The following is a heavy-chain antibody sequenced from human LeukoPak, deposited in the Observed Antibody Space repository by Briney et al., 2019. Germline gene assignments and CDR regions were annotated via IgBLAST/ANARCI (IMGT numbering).Heavy chain of an antibody. Sequence: ASVKVSCKASGGTFSSYAISWVRQAPGQGLEWMGGIIPIFGTANYAQKFQGRVTITADESTSTAYMGLSSLRSEDTAVYYCASAVRYSSSPFDYWGQGTLVTVSS. CDR3: ASAVRYSSSPFDY. CDR2: IIPIFGTA. V-gene: IGHV1-69*13. J-gene: IGHJ4*02. CDR1: GGTFSSYA. D-gene: IGHD6-6*01.